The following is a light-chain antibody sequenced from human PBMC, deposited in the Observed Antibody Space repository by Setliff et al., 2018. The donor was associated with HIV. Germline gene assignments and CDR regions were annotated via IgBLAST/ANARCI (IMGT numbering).Light chain of an antibody. CDR3: QQYGSSWWT. CDR2: GAS. J-gene: IGKJ1*01. V-gene: IGKV3-20*01. Sequence: EIVLTQSPGTLSLSPGEGATLSCRASQSVGSSQLAWYQQKPGQAPRLLIYGASTRATGIPDRFSGSESGTDFTLTISRLEPEDFAVYYCQQYGSSWWTFGQGTKV. CDR1: QSVGSSQ.